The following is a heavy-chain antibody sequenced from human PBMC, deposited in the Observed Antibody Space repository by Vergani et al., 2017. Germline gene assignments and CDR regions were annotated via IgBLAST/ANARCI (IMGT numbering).Heavy chain of an antibody. D-gene: IGHD3-10*01. CDR2: IYYSGST. CDR3: ARGRYYYGSGSYRGYFDY. J-gene: IGHJ4*02. CDR1: GGSISSGGYY. Sequence: QVQLQESGPGLVKPSQTLSLTCTVSGGSISSGGYYWSWIRQHPGKGLEWIGYIYYSGSTYYNPSLKSRVTISVDTSKNQFSLKLSSVTAADTAVYYCARGRYYYGSGSYRGYFDYWGQGTLVTVSS. V-gene: IGHV4-31*03.